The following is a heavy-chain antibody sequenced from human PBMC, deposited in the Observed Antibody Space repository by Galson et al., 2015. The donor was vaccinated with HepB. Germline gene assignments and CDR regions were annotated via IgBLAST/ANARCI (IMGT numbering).Heavy chain of an antibody. CDR2: ISGSGGST. CDR3: AKDRGNYRNFDY. CDR1: GFTFSSYA. J-gene: IGHJ4*02. V-gene: IGHV3-23*01. Sequence: SLRLSCAASGFTFSSYAVNWVRQAPGKGLEWVSAISGSGGSTYYADSVMGRFTISRDNSKNTLYLQMNSLRAEDTAVYYCAKDRGNYRNFDYWGQGTLVTVSS. D-gene: IGHD1-26*01.